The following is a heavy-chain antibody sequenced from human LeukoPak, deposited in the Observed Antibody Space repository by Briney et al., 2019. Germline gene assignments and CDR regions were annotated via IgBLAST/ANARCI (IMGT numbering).Heavy chain of an antibody. J-gene: IGHJ4*02. V-gene: IGHV4-59*01. D-gene: IGHD3-22*01. CDR3: ARVPRNSSGYRPPDY. CDR1: GGSISSYY. Sequence: PSETLSLTCTVSGGSISSYYWSWIRQPPGKGLEWIGYIYYSGSTNYNPSLKSRVTISVDTSKNQFSLKLSSVTAADTAVYYCARVPRNSSGYRPPDYWGQGTLVTVSS. CDR2: IYYSGST.